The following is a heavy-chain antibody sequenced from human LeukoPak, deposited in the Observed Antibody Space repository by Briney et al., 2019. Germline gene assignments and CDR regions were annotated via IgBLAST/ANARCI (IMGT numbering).Heavy chain of an antibody. Sequence: GGSLRLSCCEAGFTFSKYDVHSGRQAPGKGLEWVAVISYDGSNKYYADSVKGRFTTSRDNSKNTLYLQMNSLRAEDTAVYYCARAGAMTTETTSLGYWGQGTLVTVSS. D-gene: IGHD4-17*01. CDR2: ISYDGSNK. V-gene: IGHV3-30*19. CDR1: GFTFSKYD. CDR3: ARAGAMTTETTSLGY. J-gene: IGHJ4*02.